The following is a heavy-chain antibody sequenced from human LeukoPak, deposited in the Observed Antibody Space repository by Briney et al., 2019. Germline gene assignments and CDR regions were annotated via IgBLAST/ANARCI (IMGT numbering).Heavy chain of an antibody. D-gene: IGHD6-25*01. CDR1: GGSFSGYY. J-gene: IGHJ4*02. Sequence: SETLSLTCGIYGGSFSGYYWSWIRQPPGKGLEWIGEINHSGSTNYNPSLKSRVTISVDTSKNQFSLKLSSVTAADTAVYYCARSTAALWGQGTLVTVSS. CDR2: INHSGST. CDR3: ARSTAAL. V-gene: IGHV4-34*01.